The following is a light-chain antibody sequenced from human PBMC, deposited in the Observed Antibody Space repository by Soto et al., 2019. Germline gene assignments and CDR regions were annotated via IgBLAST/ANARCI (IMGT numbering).Light chain of an antibody. V-gene: IGKV1-6*01. J-gene: IGKJ2*01. CDR2: AAS. CDR1: QGTSFD. Sequence: AIQMTQSPSSLSTSVGDRVTITCRASQGTSFDVAWYQQKPGKDPKLLIYAASSLQSGVPSRFSGSGSGTDFTLTISSLQPEDFATYYCLQYYNFPYTFGQGTKLEIK. CDR3: LQYYNFPYT.